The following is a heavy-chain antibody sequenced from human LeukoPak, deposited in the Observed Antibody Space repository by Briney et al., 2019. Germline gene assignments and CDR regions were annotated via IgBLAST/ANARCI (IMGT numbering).Heavy chain of an antibody. Sequence: SETLSLTCTVSGGSISSGSYYWSWIRQPAGKGLEWIGRIYTSGSTNYNPSLKSRVTISVDTSKNQFSLKLSSVTAADTAVYYCARTYGSGWYYFDYWGQGTLVTVSS. V-gene: IGHV4-61*02. CDR3: ARTYGSGWYYFDY. CDR2: IYTSGST. J-gene: IGHJ4*02. CDR1: GGSISSGSYY. D-gene: IGHD6-19*01.